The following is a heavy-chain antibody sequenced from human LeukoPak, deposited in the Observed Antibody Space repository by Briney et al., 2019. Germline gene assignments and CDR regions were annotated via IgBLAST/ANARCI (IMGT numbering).Heavy chain of an antibody. CDR3: ARGPLNWNQAVIDH. CDR1: GYTFTSYY. J-gene: IGHJ4*02. D-gene: IGHD1-1*01. V-gene: IGHV1-46*01. CDR2: INPSPGST. Sequence: ASVKISCKASGYTFTSYYFHWVRQAPGQGLEWMGVINPSPGSTAYAQKVQGRVTMTRDTPTSTVYMELSSLRSEDTAVYFCARGPLNWNQAVIDHWGQGTLVTVSS.